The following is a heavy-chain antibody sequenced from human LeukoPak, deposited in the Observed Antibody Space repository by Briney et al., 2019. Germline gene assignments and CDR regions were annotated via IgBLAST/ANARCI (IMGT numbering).Heavy chain of an antibody. D-gene: IGHD2-2*02. CDR2: ISAYNGNT. V-gene: IGHV1-18*01. CDR3: ARDIVVVPAAIDSVPKNGENTLLFDY. Sequence: GASVKVSCKASGYTFTSYGISWVRQAPGQGLEWMGWISAYNGNTNYAQKLQGRVTMTTDTSTSTAYMELRSLRSDDTAVYYCARDIVVVPAAIDSVPKNGENTLLFDYWGQGTLVTVSS. J-gene: IGHJ4*02. CDR1: GYTFTSYG.